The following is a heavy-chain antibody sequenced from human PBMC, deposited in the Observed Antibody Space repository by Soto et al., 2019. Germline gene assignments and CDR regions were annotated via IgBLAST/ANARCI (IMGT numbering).Heavy chain of an antibody. Sequence: GESLKISCKGSGYIFTTYWIGWVRQMPGKGLEWMVLIYPIDSDTKYSPSFQGQVTISVDKSISTPYLQGSSLKASDTAMYYCAPYQDPYYYGMDVWAQGTTVTVSS. D-gene: IGHD2-2*01. CDR1: GYIFTTYW. J-gene: IGHJ6*02. CDR2: IYPIDSDT. CDR3: APYQDPYYYGMDV. V-gene: IGHV5-51*01.